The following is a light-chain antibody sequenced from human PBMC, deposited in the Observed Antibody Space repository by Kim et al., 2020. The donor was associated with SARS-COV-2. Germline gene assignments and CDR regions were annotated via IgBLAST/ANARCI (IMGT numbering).Light chain of an antibody. Sequence: GDRVTITCRASQDIRNDLGWYQQNPGRAPKRLIYGASSLQSGIPSRFSGSGSGTEFTLTISSLQPVDFATYLCLQHNTSPIPFRQGT. V-gene: IGKV1-17*01. J-gene: IGKJ5*01. CDR3: LQHNTSPIP. CDR1: QDIRND. CDR2: GAS.